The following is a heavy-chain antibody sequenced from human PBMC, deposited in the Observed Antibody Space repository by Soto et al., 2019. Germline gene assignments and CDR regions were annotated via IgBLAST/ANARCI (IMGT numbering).Heavy chain of an antibody. CDR3: ARTLMVRGGIGGYFDY. Sequence: GGSLRLSCAASGFTFSSYWMSWVRQAPGKGLEWVANIKQDGSEKYYVDSVKGRFTISRDNAKNSLYLQMNSLRAEDTAVYYCARTLMVRGGIGGYFDYWGQGTLVTVSS. D-gene: IGHD3-10*01. CDR2: IKQDGSEK. J-gene: IGHJ4*02. CDR1: GFTFSSYW. V-gene: IGHV3-7*01.